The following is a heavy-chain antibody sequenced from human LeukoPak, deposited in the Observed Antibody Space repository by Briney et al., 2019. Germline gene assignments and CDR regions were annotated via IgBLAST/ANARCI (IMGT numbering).Heavy chain of an antibody. V-gene: IGHV4-39*07. CDR2: IYYSGST. CDR1: GGSISTTNYF. CDR3: ATRANSEA. J-gene: IGHJ4*02. Sequence: SETLSLTCTVSGGSISTTNYFWGWIRHPPGKGLEWIGTIYYSGSTYYNPSLKSRVTISVDTSKNQFSLKLISVTAADTAVYYCATRANSEAWGQGTLVTVSS.